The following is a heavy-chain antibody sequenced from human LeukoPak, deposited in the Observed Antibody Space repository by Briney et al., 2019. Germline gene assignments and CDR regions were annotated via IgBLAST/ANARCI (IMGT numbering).Heavy chain of an antibody. J-gene: IGHJ6*03. V-gene: IGHV4-61*05. CDR2: IYYSGST. Sequence: NPSETLSLTCTVSGGSISSSSYYWGWIRQPPGKGLEWIGYIYYSGSTNYNPSLKSRVTISVDTSKNQFSLKLSSVTAADTAVYYCARVISGWTRYYYYYYMDVWGKGTTVTISS. CDR3: ARVISGWTRYYYYYYMDV. D-gene: IGHD6-19*01. CDR1: GGSISSSSYY.